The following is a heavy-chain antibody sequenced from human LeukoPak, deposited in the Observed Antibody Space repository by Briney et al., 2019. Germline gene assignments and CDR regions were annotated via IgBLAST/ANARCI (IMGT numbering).Heavy chain of an antibody. CDR3: ARQRGRWDSFDY. D-gene: IGHD1-26*01. Sequence: SETLSLTCTVSGGSISSYYWSWIPQPPGKGLEWIGYIYYSGSTNYNPALKSRVTISVDTSKNQFSLKLSSVTAADTAVYYCARQRGRWDSFDYWGQGTLVTVSS. CDR1: GGSISSYY. J-gene: IGHJ4*02. V-gene: IGHV4-59*08. CDR2: IYYSGST.